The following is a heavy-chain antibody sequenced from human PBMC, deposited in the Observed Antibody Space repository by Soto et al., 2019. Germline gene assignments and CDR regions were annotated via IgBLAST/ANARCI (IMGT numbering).Heavy chain of an antibody. CDR2: FYYSGST. V-gene: IGHV4-39*01. CDR3: ARSVGDYYYGMDV. Sequence: ETLSLTCTVSGASITSTSYHWGWIRQPPGKGLEWIGNFYYSGSTYYNPSLRSRVTISVDSSKNQFSVKVSSVTSADTAVHYCARSVGDYYYGMDVWGQGTTVTVSS. CDR1: GASITSTSYH. D-gene: IGHD1-26*01. J-gene: IGHJ6*02.